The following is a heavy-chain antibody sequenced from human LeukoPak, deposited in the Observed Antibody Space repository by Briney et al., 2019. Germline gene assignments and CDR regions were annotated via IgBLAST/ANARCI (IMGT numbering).Heavy chain of an antibody. CDR3: AKVPQLSPYYGMDV. CDR1: GFTFSSYA. V-gene: IGHV3-23*01. J-gene: IGHJ6*02. CDR2: ISGSGGST. Sequence: PGGSLRLSCTASGFTFSSYAMSGVRQAPGKGREGGSAISGSGGSTYYADSVKGRFTISRDNSKNTLYLQMNSLRAEDPAVYYCAKVPQLSPYYGMDVWGQGTTVTVSS. D-gene: IGHD1-1*01.